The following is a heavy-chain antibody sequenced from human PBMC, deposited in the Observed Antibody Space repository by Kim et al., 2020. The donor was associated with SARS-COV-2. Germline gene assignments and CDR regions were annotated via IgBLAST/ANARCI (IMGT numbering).Heavy chain of an antibody. D-gene: IGHD4-17*01. Sequence: ASVKVSCKVSGYTLTELSMHWVRQAPGKGLEWMGGFDPEDGETIYAQKFQGRVTMTEDTSTDTAYMELSSLRSEDTAVYYCATEKISVTQGGRYFDYWGQGTLVTVSS. CDR2: FDPEDGET. J-gene: IGHJ4*02. CDR3: ATEKISVTQGGRYFDY. V-gene: IGHV1-24*01. CDR1: GYTLTELS.